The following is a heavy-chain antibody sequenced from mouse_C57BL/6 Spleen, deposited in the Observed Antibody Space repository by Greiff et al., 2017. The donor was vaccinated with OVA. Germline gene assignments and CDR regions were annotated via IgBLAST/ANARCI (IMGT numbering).Heavy chain of an antibody. V-gene: IGHV14-2*01. CDR1: GFNIKDYY. J-gene: IGHJ4*01. Sequence: EVKLMESGAELVKPGASVKLSCTASGFNIKDYYMHWVKQRTEQGLEWIGRIDPEDGETKYAPKFQGKATITADTSSNTAYLQLSSLTSEDTAVYYCAVYLIYYYGSGAMDYWGQGTSVTVSS. CDR3: AVYLIYYYGSGAMDY. D-gene: IGHD1-1*01. CDR2: IDPEDGET.